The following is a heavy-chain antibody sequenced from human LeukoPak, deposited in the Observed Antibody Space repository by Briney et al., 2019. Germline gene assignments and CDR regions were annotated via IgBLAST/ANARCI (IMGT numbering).Heavy chain of an antibody. CDR2: ISSSGSTI. CDR3: ARAYYDYVWGSYRSPWDY. Sequence: GGSLRLSCAASGFTFRSYEMDWVRQAPGKGLEWVSYISSSGSTIYYADSVKGRFTISRDNAKNSLYLQMNSLRAEDTAVYYCARAYYDYVWGSYRSPWDYWGQGTLVTVSP. J-gene: IGHJ4*02. CDR1: GFTFRSYE. V-gene: IGHV3-48*03. D-gene: IGHD3-16*02.